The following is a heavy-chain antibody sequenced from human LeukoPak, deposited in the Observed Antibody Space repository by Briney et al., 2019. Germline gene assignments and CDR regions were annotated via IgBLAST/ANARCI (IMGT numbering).Heavy chain of an antibody. Sequence: GGSLRLSCAGSGFTFSDCAIHWVRQAPGKGLEWVARINSRAKSHATAYAASVRGRFTVSRDDSKSTAWLQMNSLETEDTAVYFCTRDGGSWSHLDFWGQGTLVTVSS. J-gene: IGHJ4*02. CDR1: GFTFSDCA. CDR3: TRDGGSWSHLDF. D-gene: IGHD2-15*01. CDR2: INSRAKSHAT. V-gene: IGHV3-73*01.